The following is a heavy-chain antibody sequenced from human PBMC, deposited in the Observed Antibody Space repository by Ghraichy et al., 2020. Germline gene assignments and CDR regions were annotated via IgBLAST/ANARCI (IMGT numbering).Heavy chain of an antibody. V-gene: IGHV3-11*01. D-gene: IGHD6-6*01. Sequence: GESLRLSCAASGFTFSDYYMTWIRQAPGKGLEWVSYISGRSTYIYYADSVRGRFTISRDNAKDLLYMQMNSLRADDTALYYCARDRGASALFKDFDPWGQGTLVTVSS. J-gene: IGHJ5*02. CDR3: ARDRGASALFKDFDP. CDR1: GFTFSDYY. CDR2: ISGRSTYI.